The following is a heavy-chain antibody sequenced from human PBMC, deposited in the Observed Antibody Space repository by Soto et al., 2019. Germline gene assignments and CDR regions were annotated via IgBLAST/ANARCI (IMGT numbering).Heavy chain of an antibody. CDR3: ARGPLYQIYKGVEY. Sequence: QVQLVESGGGVVQPGRSLRLSCAASGFTFSSYGMHWVRQAPGKGLEWVAVIWYDGSNKYYADSVKGRFTISRDNSKNTLYLQMNSLRAEDTAVYYCARGPLYQIYKGVEYWGQGTLVTVSS. J-gene: IGHJ4*02. CDR1: GFTFSSYG. D-gene: IGHD3-16*01. V-gene: IGHV3-33*01. CDR2: IWYDGSNK.